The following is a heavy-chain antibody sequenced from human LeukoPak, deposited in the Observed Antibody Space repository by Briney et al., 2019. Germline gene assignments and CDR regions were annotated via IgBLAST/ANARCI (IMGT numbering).Heavy chain of an antibody. Sequence: GRSLRLSCAASGFTFSSYGMHWVRQAPGKGLEWVAVIWYDGSNKYYADSVKGRFTISRDNSKNTLYLQMNSLRAEDTAVYYCARGRSSTSTFDAFDIWGQGTMVTVSS. V-gene: IGHV3-33*01. CDR3: ARGRSSTSTFDAFDI. CDR1: GFTFSSYG. D-gene: IGHD2-2*01. J-gene: IGHJ3*02. CDR2: IWYDGSNK.